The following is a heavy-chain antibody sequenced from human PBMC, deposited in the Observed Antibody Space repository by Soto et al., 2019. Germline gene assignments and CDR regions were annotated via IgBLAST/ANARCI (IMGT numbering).Heavy chain of an antibody. CDR2: ISDPGTST. CDR3: AKSLVTPSDAFDL. Sequence: GGSLRLSCAASGFTFGNYAMNWVRQAPGKGLEWISSISDPGTSTYYANSVKGRFSMSRNNSKNTLFLQMNRLRADDTAVYFCAKSLVTPSDAFDLWGRGTLVTVSS. CDR1: GFTFGNYA. D-gene: IGHD2-21*02. J-gene: IGHJ3*01. V-gene: IGHV3-23*01.